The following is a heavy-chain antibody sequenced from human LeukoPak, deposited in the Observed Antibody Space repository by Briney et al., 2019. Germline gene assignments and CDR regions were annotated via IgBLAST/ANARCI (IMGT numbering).Heavy chain of an antibody. V-gene: IGHV1-46*01. D-gene: IGHD3/OR15-3a*01. CDR3: ARELSGDYHLLGP. J-gene: IGHJ3*01. Sequence: ASVKVSCKASGYTFTSYYMHWVRQAPGQGLEWMGIINPSGGSTSYAQEFQGRVTMTRDTSTSTVYMELSSLRSEDTAVYYCARELSGDYHLLGPWGQGTMVTVSS. CDR1: GYTFTSYY. CDR2: INPSGGST.